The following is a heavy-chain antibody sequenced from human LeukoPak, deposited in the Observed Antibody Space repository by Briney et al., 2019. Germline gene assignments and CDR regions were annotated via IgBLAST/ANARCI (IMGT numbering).Heavy chain of an antibody. CDR2: MDPDSGDT. Sequence: ASVKVSCKASGYTFINYDINWVRQATGQGLEWMGWMDPDSGDTGYTQKFQGRLTITRDTSISTAYMELSNLRSDDTAVYYCARGAPIDYSDYFDYWGRGTLVTVSS. V-gene: IGHV1-8*03. D-gene: IGHD4-11*01. CDR1: GYTFINYD. J-gene: IGHJ4*02. CDR3: ARGAPIDYSDYFDY.